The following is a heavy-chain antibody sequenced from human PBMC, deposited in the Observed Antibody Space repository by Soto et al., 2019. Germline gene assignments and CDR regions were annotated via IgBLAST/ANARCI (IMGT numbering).Heavy chain of an antibody. J-gene: IGHJ3*02. Sequence: PGESMRISCKGSGYSFTSYWSGWVRQKTGKGLEWMGIIYPGDSDTRYSPSFQGQVTISADKSISTAYLQWSSLKASDTAMYYCARGISIFGVVPSDAFDIWGQGTMVTVSS. CDR2: IYPGDSDT. CDR3: ARGISIFGVVPSDAFDI. D-gene: IGHD3-3*01. V-gene: IGHV5-51*01. CDR1: GYSFTSYW.